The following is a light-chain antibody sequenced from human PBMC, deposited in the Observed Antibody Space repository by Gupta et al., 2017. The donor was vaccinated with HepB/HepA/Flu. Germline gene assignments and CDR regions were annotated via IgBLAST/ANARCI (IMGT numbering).Light chain of an antibody. Sequence: SALTQPPSASGSPGQSVTISCSGTSSDVGGYDFVSWYQQHPGKAPKLIIYEVIQRPSGVPDRFAGSKSGNTASLTVSGLQAEDEANYYCSSYAGNYNLVFGGGTKLTVL. CDR2: EVI. J-gene: IGLJ2*01. CDR3: SSYAGNYNLV. V-gene: IGLV2-8*01. CDR1: SSDVGGYDF.